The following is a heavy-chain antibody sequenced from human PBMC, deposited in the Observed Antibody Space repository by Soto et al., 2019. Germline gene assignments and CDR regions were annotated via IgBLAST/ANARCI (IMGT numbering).Heavy chain of an antibody. D-gene: IGHD6-13*01. CDR2: ISGSGGST. CDR1: GFTFSNYA. J-gene: IGHJ4*02. CDR3: AKGVDSSDWYRGYFDY. V-gene: IGHV3-23*01. Sequence: EVQLLESGGDLVQPGGSLRLSCAASGFTFSNYAMSWVRQAPGSGLEWVSSISGSGGSTFYTNSVKGRFTISRDNFRNTLYLQMNSLRVEDAAVYYCAKGVDSSDWYRGYFDYWGQGTLVTVSS.